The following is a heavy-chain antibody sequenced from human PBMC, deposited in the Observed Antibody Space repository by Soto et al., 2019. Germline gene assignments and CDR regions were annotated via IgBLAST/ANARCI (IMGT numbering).Heavy chain of an antibody. J-gene: IGHJ6*02. CDR1: GFTFNNYA. V-gene: IGHV3-30-3*01. CDR2: ISYDGNNK. D-gene: IGHD2-15*01. CDR3: ARAGCDGGTCYTLVGLRYGMDV. Sequence: QVQLVESGGGVVQPGRSLRLSCAASGFTFNNYAMYWVRQAPGKGLEWVAVISYDGNNKYYADSVKGRFTISRDNSKNTLYLQMNSLRAEDTAVYYCARAGCDGGTCYTLVGLRYGMDVWGQGTTVTVSS.